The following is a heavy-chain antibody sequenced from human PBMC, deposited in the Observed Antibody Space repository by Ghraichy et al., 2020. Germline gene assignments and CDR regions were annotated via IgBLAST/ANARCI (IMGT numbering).Heavy chain of an antibody. D-gene: IGHD3/OR15-3a*01. J-gene: IGHJ6*02. CDR3: ARGTSDLSGRYDFWNPPWPMDV. V-gene: IGHV1-18*04. Sequence: ASVKVSCKASGYTFTSYGLSWVRQAPGQGLEWMGWISAYNGNTNYAQKPQGRVTMTTDTSTSTAYMELRSLRSDDTAVYYCARGTSDLSGRYDFWNPPWPMDVWGQGTTVAVSS. CDR1: GYTFTSYG. CDR2: ISAYNGNT.